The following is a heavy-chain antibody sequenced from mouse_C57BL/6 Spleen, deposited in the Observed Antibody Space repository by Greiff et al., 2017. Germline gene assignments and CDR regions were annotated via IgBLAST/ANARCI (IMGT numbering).Heavy chain of an antibody. V-gene: IGHV1-55*01. D-gene: IGHD3-3*01. CDR2: IYPGSGST. J-gene: IGHJ4*01. Sequence: QVQLQQPGAELVKPGASVKMSCKASGYTFTSYWITWVKQRPGQGLAWIGDIYPGSGSTKYNEKFKSKATLTVDTSSSTAYMQLSSLTSEDSAVYYCAREGTGDYAMDYWGQGTSVTVSS. CDR1: GYTFTSYW. CDR3: AREGTGDYAMDY.